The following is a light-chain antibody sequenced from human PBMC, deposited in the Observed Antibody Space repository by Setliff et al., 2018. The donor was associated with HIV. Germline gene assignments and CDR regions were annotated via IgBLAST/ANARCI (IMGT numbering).Light chain of an antibody. CDR3: CSYAGTYIFYV. J-gene: IGLJ1*01. CDR1: SSDVGAYNY. V-gene: IGLV2-11*01. CDR2: DVT. Sequence: QSALTQPRSVSGSPGQSVTISCTGTSSDVGAYNYVSWYQHHPGKAPKLMIYDVTKRPSGVPDRFSGSKSDNTASLTISGLQAEDEADYYCCSYAGTYIFYVFGTGTKGTVL.